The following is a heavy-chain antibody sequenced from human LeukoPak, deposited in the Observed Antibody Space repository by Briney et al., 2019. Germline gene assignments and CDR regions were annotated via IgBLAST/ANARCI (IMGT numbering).Heavy chain of an antibody. Sequence: KPSQTLSLTCALSGDIFPSNSAAWNWIRQSPSRGLEWLERTYYRSKWYNDYAVSVKSRITINPDTSKNQFSLQLNSVTPEDTAVYYCARTDFGIAAAGTLDYWGQGTLVTVSS. CDR1: GDIFPSNSAA. V-gene: IGHV6-1*01. CDR3: ARTDFGIAAAGTLDY. D-gene: IGHD6-13*01. J-gene: IGHJ4*02. CDR2: TYYRSKWYN.